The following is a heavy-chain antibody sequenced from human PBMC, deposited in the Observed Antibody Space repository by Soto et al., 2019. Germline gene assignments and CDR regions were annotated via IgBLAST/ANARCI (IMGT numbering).Heavy chain of an antibody. J-gene: IGHJ6*02. Sequence: SVKVSCKASGGTFSSYAISWVRQAPGQGLEWMGGIIPIFGTANYAQKFQGRVTITADESTGTAYMELSSLRSEDTAVYYCARSVPKDSSGYYYGLYYYYGMDVWGQGTTVTVSS. CDR1: GGTFSSYA. V-gene: IGHV1-69*13. CDR3: ARSVPKDSSGYYYGLYYYYGMDV. D-gene: IGHD3-22*01. CDR2: IIPIFGTA.